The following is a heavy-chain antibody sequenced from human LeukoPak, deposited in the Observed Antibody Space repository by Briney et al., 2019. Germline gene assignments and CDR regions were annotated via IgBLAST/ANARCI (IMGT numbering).Heavy chain of an antibody. CDR1: GFFFSDYY. Sequence: PGGSLRLSCAASGFFFSDYYMSWIRQAPGKGLEWVSYISSSGSTIYYADSVKGRFTISRDNAKNSLYLQMNSLRAEDTAVYYCARGTILTGYYPDAFDIWGQGTMVTVSS. J-gene: IGHJ3*02. CDR2: ISSSGSTI. CDR3: ARGTILTGYYPDAFDI. D-gene: IGHD3-9*01. V-gene: IGHV3-11*01.